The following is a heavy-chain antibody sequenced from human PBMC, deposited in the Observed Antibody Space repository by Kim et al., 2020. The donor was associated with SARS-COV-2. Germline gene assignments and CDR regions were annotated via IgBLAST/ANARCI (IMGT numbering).Heavy chain of an antibody. Sequence: SETLSLTCTVSGGSISSYYWSWIRQPPGKGLECIGYIYYSGSTNYNPSLKSRVTISVDTSKNQFSLKLSSVTAADTAVYYCARVALGYCSSTSCHKGSDPWGQGTLVTVSS. V-gene: IGHV4-59*01. D-gene: IGHD2-2*01. CDR3: ARVALGYCSSTSCHKGSDP. J-gene: IGHJ5*02. CDR2: IYYSGST. CDR1: GGSISSYY.